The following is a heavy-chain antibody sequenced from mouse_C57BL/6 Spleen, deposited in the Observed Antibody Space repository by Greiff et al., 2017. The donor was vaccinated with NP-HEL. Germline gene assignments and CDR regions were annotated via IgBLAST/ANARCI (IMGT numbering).Heavy chain of an antibody. CDR1: GFTFSDYG. J-gene: IGHJ2*01. Sequence: EVQVVESGGGLVKPGGSLKLSCAASGFTFSDYGMHWVRQAPEKGLEWVAYISSGSSTIYYADTVKGRFTISRDNAKNTLILQMTSLRSEDTAMYYCVGLRRDYFDYWGQGTTLTVSS. D-gene: IGHD2-4*01. CDR3: VGLRRDYFDY. V-gene: IGHV5-17*01. CDR2: ISSGSSTI.